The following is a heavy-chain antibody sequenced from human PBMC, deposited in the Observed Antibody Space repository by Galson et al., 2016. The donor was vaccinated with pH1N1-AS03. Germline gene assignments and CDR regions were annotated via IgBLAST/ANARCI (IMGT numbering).Heavy chain of an antibody. CDR3: VTDGTFGSTIEH. Sequence: SLRLSCAASGFTFSSYAMYWVRQAPGKGLEYVSAISGNGVSTYYANSVKGRFTISRDNSKNTLYLQMGSLRAEDTAVYYCVTDGTFGSTIEHWGQGTLVTVSS. CDR1: GFTFSSYA. D-gene: IGHD2-15*01. CDR2: ISGNGVST. V-gene: IGHV3-64*01. J-gene: IGHJ4*02.